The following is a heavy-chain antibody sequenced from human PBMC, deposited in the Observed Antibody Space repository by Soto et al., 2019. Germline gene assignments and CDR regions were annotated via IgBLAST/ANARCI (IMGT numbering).Heavy chain of an antibody. CDR1: CYTFTSYG. Sequence: GASVKVSFKASCYTFTSYGISWVRQAPGQGLEWMGWISAYNGNTNYAQKLQGRVTMTTDTSTSTAYMELRSLRSDDTAVYYCARSEYQLLVDYWGQGTLVTVSS. V-gene: IGHV1-18*04. D-gene: IGHD2-2*01. CDR3: ARSEYQLLVDY. J-gene: IGHJ4*02. CDR2: ISAYNGNT.